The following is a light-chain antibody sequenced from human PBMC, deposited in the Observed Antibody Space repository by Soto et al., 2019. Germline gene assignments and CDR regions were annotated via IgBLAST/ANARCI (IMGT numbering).Light chain of an antibody. CDR2: DAY. V-gene: IGKV1-33*01. Sequence: DIHMPQSPSSLSASVGDTVTITCQASQAISHHLNWYQHKPGQAPTLLIYDAYNLETRVPSRFSGRVSGTDLTCTISSLQPDDIATYCCQQYDDLPPTFGPGTKVD. CDR1: QAISHH. CDR3: QQYDDLPPT. J-gene: IGKJ3*01.